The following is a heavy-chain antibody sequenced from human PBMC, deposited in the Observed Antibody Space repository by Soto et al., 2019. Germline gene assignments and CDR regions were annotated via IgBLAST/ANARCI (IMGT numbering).Heavy chain of an antibody. CDR3: TRPNYYYDSSGYLPTSFDY. D-gene: IGHD3-22*01. J-gene: IGHJ4*02. CDR2: IRSKAYGGTT. V-gene: IGHV3-49*03. CDR1: GFTFGDYA. Sequence: PGGSLRLSCTASGFTFGDYAMSWFRQAPGKGLEWVGFIRSKAYGGTTEYAASVKGRFTISRDDSKSIAYLQMNSLKTEDTAVYYCTRPNYYYDSSGYLPTSFDYWGKGTLVTVSS.